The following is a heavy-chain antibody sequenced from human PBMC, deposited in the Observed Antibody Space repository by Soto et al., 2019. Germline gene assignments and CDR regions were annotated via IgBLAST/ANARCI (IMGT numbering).Heavy chain of an antibody. J-gene: IGHJ4*02. D-gene: IGHD3-9*01. CDR2: SYSTGGT. Sequence: GGSLRLSCAASGFTLAKYTMGWVRQAPGKGLEWVAESYSTGGTEYADSVKGRFTIFRDNSKSTLFLQMNNLGVGDTALYYCARDREPDGIWTFDSWGQGTLVTVSS. CDR1: GFTLAKYT. CDR3: ARDREPDGIWTFDS. V-gene: IGHV3-23*01.